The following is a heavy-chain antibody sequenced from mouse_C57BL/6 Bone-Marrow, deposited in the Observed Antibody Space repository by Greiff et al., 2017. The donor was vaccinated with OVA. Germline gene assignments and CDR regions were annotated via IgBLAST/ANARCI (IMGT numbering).Heavy chain of an antibody. CDR3: TRLLRSFYYFDY. Sequence: VQLQQSGTVLARPGASVKMSCKTSGYTFTSYWMHWVKQRPGQGLEWIGAIYPGNSDTSYNQKFKGKAKLTAVTSASTAYMELSSLTNDHSAVNYCTRLLRSFYYFDYWGQGTTLTVSS. D-gene: IGHD1-1*01. CDR1: GYTFTSYW. J-gene: IGHJ2*01. V-gene: IGHV1-5*01. CDR2: IYPGNSDT.